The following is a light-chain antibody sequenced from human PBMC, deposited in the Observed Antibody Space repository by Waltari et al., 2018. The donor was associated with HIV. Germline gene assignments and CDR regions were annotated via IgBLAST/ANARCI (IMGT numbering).Light chain of an antibody. V-gene: IGLV1-47*01. CDR2: RNS. CDR1: GHNIGTNY. Sequence: QSVLTQPPSVSGTPGQRITVSCSGSGHNIGTNYAYWYQQLPGAAPKLLVYRNSRRPSGVPDRCSGAKSGTSASLAISGLRSEDGADYHCASWDDRVSGWVFGGGTKLTVL. CDR3: ASWDDRVSGWV. J-gene: IGLJ3*02.